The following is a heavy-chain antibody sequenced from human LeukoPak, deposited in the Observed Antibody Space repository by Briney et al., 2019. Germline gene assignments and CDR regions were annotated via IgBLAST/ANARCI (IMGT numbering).Heavy chain of an antibody. CDR1: GYTFTSYA. CDR3: ARGGMPAGWFDH. Sequence: GASVKVSCKASGYTFTSYAMHWVRQAPGQRLEWMGWINAGNGNTKYSQKFQGRVTITRDTSASTAYMELSSLRSEDTAVYYCARGGMPAGWFDHWGQGTLVTVSS. J-gene: IGHJ5*02. V-gene: IGHV1-3*01. D-gene: IGHD2-2*01. CDR2: INAGNGNT.